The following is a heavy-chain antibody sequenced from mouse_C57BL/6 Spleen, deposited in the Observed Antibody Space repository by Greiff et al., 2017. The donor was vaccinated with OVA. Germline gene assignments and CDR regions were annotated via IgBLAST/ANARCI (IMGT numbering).Heavy chain of an antibody. CDR2: ISSGGDYI. J-gene: IGHJ4*01. Sequence: EVQLVESGEGLVKPGGSLKLSCAASGFTFSSYAMSWVRQTPEKRLEWVAYISSGGDYIYYADTVKGRFTISRDNARNTLYLQMSSLKSEDTAMYYCTRVAGSSYDYAMDYWGQGTSVTVSS. CDR3: TRVAGSSYDYAMDY. V-gene: IGHV5-9-1*02. CDR1: GFTFSSYA. D-gene: IGHD1-1*01.